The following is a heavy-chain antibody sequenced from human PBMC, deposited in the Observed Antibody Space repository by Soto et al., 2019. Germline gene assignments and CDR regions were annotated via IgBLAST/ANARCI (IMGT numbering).Heavy chain of an antibody. CDR2: IKHDGSEK. CDR1: GFTFSSYC. CDR3: ARAADCSGGSCYSINYYYYYGMDV. D-gene: IGHD2-15*01. Sequence: GGSLRLSCAASGFTFSSYCMSWVRQAPGKGLEWVANIKHDGSEKYYVDSVKGRFTISRDNAKNSLYLQMNSLRAEDTAVYYCARAADCSGGSCYSINYYYYYGMDVWGQGTTVTVSS. V-gene: IGHV3-7*01. J-gene: IGHJ6*02.